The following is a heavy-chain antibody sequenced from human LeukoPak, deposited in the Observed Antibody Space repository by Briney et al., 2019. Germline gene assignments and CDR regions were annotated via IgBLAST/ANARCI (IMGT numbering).Heavy chain of an antibody. Sequence: PGGSLRLSCAASGFTFSSYAMSWVRQAPGKGLEWVSAISGSGGSTYYADSVKGRFTISRDNSKNALYLQMNSLRAEDTAVYYCAKDLVTMVRGVITPVAFDIWGQGTMVTVSS. CDR3: AKDLVTMVRGVITPVAFDI. J-gene: IGHJ3*02. V-gene: IGHV3-23*01. CDR1: GFTFSSYA. CDR2: ISGSGGST. D-gene: IGHD3-10*01.